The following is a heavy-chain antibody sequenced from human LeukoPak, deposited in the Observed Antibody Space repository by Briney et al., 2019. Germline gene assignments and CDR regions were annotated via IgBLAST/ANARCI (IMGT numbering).Heavy chain of an antibody. Sequence: SETLSLTCTVSGGSISSYYWSWIRQPPGKGLEWIGYIYYSGNTNYNPSLKSRAAISVDTSKNQSSLKLSSVIAADTAVYYCARHRVVGTFLIDYWGQGTLVTVSS. CDR3: ARHRVVGTFLIDY. CDR1: GGSISSYY. J-gene: IGHJ4*02. V-gene: IGHV4-59*08. D-gene: IGHD2-2*01. CDR2: IYYSGNT.